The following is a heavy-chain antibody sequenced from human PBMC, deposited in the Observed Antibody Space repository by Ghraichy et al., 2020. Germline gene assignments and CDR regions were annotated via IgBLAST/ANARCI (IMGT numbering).Heavy chain of an antibody. CDR2: IYYSGST. D-gene: IGHD4-23*01. J-gene: IGHJ2*01. Sequence: LRLSCTVSGGSISSGDYYWSWIRQPPGKGLEWIGYIYYSGSTYYNPSLKSRVTISVDTSKNQFSLKLSSVTAADTAVYYCARSTVGDYWYFDLWGRGTLVTVSS. CDR3: ARSTVGDYWYFDL. CDR1: GGSISSGDYY. V-gene: IGHV4-30-4*01.